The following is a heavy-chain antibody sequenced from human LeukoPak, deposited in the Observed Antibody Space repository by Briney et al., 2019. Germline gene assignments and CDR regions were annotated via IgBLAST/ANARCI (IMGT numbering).Heavy chain of an antibody. D-gene: IGHD3-16*01. CDR3: AAWGRDPLDY. CDR2: IWYDGSNK. J-gene: IGHJ4*02. V-gene: IGHV3-33*01. CDR1: GFTFSSYG. Sequence: GGSLRLSCAASGFTFSSYGMHWVRQAPGKGLEWVAVIWYDGSNKYYADSVKGRFTISRDNSKNTLYLQMNSLRAEDTAVYYYAAWGRDPLDYWGQGTLVTVSS.